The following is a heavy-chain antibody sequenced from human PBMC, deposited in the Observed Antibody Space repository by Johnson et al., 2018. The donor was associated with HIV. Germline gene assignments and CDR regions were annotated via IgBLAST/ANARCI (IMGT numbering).Heavy chain of an antibody. V-gene: IGHV3-30*02. CDR3: AKDQIPAAASRAVDI. CDR2: IRYDGSNK. CDR1: GFTFSSYG. Sequence: QVQLVESGGGVVQPGGSLRLSCAASGFTFSSYGMHWVRQAPGKGLQWVAFIRYDGSNKNYADSVKGRFTISRDNSKNKLYLQMNSLRAEDTAVYYGAKDQIPAAASRAVDIWCQGTMVTVSS. J-gene: IGHJ3*02. D-gene: IGHD6-13*01.